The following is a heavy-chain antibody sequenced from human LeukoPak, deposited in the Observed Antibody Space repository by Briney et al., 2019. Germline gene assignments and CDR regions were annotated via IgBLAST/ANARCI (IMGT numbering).Heavy chain of an antibody. Sequence: PGGSLRLSCAAFGFTFSSYAMHWVRQAPGKGLEWVAVISYDGSNKYYADSVKGRFTISRDNSKNTLYLQKNSLRAEDTAVYYCARDGGGSSGPTFDYWGQGTLVTVSS. J-gene: IGHJ4*02. CDR3: ARDGGGSSGPTFDY. V-gene: IGHV3-30-3*01. CDR2: ISYDGSNK. CDR1: GFTFSSYA. D-gene: IGHD6-19*01.